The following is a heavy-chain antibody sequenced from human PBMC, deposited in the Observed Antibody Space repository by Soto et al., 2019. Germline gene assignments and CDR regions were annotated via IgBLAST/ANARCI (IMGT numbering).Heavy chain of an antibody. CDR3: ARDLSSSWSPPPNWFDP. CDR1: GFTFSSYW. Sequence: EVQLVESGGGLVQPGGSLRLSCAASGFTFSSYWMSWVRQAPGKGLEWVANIKQDGSEKYYVDSVKGRFTISRDNAKNSLYLQMNSLGAEDTAVYYCARDLSSSWSPPPNWFDPWGQGTLVTVSS. CDR2: IKQDGSEK. V-gene: IGHV3-7*01. J-gene: IGHJ5*02. D-gene: IGHD6-13*01.